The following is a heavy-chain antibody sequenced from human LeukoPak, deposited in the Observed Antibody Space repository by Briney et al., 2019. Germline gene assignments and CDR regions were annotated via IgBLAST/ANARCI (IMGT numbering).Heavy chain of an antibody. J-gene: IGHJ4*02. CDR2: ISTSGGST. CDR3: AKLVASGTQY. CDR1: GFTFSTYA. V-gene: IGHV3-23*01. D-gene: IGHD6-13*01. Sequence: PGGSLRLSCAASGFTFSTYAMTWVRQAPGKGLEWVSTISTSGGSTFYADSVKGRFTISRDNSKNTLYLQMNSLRAEDTAVYYCAKLVASGTQYWGQGTLVTLSP.